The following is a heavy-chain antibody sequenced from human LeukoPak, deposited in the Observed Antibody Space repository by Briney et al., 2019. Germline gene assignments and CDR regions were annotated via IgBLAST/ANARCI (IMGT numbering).Heavy chain of an antibody. CDR3: ARWEIRGTAHQLDY. D-gene: IGHD1-7*01. CDR2: INQDGSAK. V-gene: IGHV3-7*01. CDR1: GFTLSSHW. Sequence: PGGSLRLSCAASGFTLSSHWMTWVRQAPGKGLEWVANINQDGSAKYYGDSVRGRFTISRDNAKNSMYLQMDSLRAEDTAVYYCARWEIRGTAHQLDYWGQGTLVTVCS. J-gene: IGHJ4*02.